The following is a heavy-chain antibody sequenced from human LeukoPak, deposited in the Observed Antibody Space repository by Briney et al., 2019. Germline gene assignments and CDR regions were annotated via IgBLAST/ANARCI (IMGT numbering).Heavy chain of an antibody. CDR3: ARGPGSSGWYGAAYYYGMDV. J-gene: IGHJ6*04. V-gene: IGHV1-69*01. Sequence: SVKVSCKASGGTFSSYAINWVRQAPGQGLEWMGGIIPIFGTANYAQEFQGRVTITADESTSTAYMELSSLRSEDTAVYYCARGPGSSGWYGAAYYYGMDVWGKGTTVTVSS. CDR2: IIPIFGTA. D-gene: IGHD6-19*01. CDR1: GGTFSSYA.